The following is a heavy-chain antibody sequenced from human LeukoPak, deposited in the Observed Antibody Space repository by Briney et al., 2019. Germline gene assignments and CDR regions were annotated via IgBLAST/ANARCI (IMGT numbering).Heavy chain of an antibody. V-gene: IGHV3-7*01. CDR1: GFTFSSYW. D-gene: IGHD3-10*01. CDR3: VKVAKYYYGSETYYFFEH. Sequence: PGGSLRLSCAASGFTFSSYWMSWVRQAPGKGLEWVANIKQDGSEKYYVDSVKGRFTISRDNAKNPLDLQMNSLRVEDTGIYYCVKVAKYYYGSETYYFFEHWGQGTPVTASS. J-gene: IGHJ4*02. CDR2: IKQDGSEK.